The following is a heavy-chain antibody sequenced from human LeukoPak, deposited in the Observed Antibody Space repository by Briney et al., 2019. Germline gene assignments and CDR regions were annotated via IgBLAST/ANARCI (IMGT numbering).Heavy chain of an antibody. J-gene: IGHJ4*02. V-gene: IGHV4-59*01. CDR2: IYSTGST. Sequence: SETLSLTCTVSGGSISTYYWNWIRQPPGKGLEWIGYIYSTGSTNYNPSLKSRVTISVDTSKNQFSLKLSSVTAADTAVYYCARSGGYSSSWSLWGQGTLVTVSS. CDR1: GGSISTYY. CDR3: ARSGGYSSSWSL. D-gene: IGHD6-13*01.